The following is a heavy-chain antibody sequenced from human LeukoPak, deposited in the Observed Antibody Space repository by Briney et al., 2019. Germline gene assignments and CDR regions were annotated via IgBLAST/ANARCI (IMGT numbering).Heavy chain of an antibody. CDR1: GFTFGDYA. CDR2: IRSKAYGGTT. Sequence: GGSPRLSCTASGFTFGDYAMSWFRQAPGKGLEWVGFIRSKAYGGTTEYAASVKGRFTISRDDSKSIAYLQMNSLKTEDTAVYYCTRDKRRDYYDSSGYYYLPYFQHWGQGTLVTVSS. D-gene: IGHD3-22*01. J-gene: IGHJ1*01. CDR3: TRDKRRDYYDSSGYYYLPYFQH. V-gene: IGHV3-49*03.